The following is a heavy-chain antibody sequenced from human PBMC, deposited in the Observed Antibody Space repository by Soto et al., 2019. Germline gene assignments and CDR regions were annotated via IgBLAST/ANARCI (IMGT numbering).Heavy chain of an antibody. J-gene: IGHJ6*02. Sequence: SQTLSLTCAISGDSVSSNSAAWNWIRQSPSRGLEWLGRTYYRSKWYNDYAVSVKSRITINPDTSKNQFSLQLNSVTPEDTAVYYCARDPIQWELVHSYYGMDVWGQGTTVTVSS. CDR1: GDSVSSNSAA. CDR2: TYYRSKWYN. CDR3: ARDPIQWELVHSYYGMDV. V-gene: IGHV6-1*01. D-gene: IGHD1-26*01.